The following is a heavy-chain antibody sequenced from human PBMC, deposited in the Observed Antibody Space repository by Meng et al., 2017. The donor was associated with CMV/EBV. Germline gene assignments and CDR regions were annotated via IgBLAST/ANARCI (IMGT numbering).Heavy chain of an antibody. CDR3: ARDFPYYDILTAYFSVDAFDI. V-gene: IGHV3-48*04. Sequence: GESLKISCAASGFTFSSYWMSWVRQAPGKGLEWVSYISSSGSTIYYADSVKGRFTISRDNAKKTLYLQMSSLRAEDTAVYYCARDFPYYDILTAYFSVDAFDIWGQGTMVTVSS. D-gene: IGHD3-9*01. CDR1: GFTFSSYW. CDR2: ISSSGSTI. J-gene: IGHJ3*02.